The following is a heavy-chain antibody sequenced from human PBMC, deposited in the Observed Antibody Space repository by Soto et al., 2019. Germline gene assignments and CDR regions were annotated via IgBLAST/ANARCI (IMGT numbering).Heavy chain of an antibody. CDR1: GYTVPNYG. J-gene: IGHJ4*02. D-gene: IGHD3-10*01. CDR3: ARDLDGSGAYYNDF. V-gene: IGHV1-18*01. Sequence: ASVKVSCKASGYTVPNYGITWVRQAPGQGLEWMGWISAYKTNIKYAQKFQGRVTLTTDTSTSTAYMELRSLRSDDTAIYYCARDLDGSGAYYNDFWGKGTLVTVSS. CDR2: ISAYKTNI.